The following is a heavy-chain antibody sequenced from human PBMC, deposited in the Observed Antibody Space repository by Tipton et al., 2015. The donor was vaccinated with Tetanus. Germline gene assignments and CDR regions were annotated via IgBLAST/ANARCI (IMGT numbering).Heavy chain of an antibody. J-gene: IGHJ4*02. CDR1: SVSMRNGGYS. V-gene: IGHV4-30-2*01. CDR2: IYHSGGS. CDR3: ARAPYSSPGKFYFDS. Sequence: LRLSCAVSSVSMRNGGYSWSWIRQPPGKGLEWIGYIYHSGGSYYNPSLKSRVTMSVDLSTNQFSLSLTSVTAADTAVYYCARAPYSSPGKFYFDSWGQGILVTVSS. D-gene: IGHD4-11*01.